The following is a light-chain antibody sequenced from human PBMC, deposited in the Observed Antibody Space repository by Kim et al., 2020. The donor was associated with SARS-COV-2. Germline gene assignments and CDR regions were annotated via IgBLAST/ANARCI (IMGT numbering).Light chain of an antibody. CDR1: NIGTKS. CDR3: QVWDSSSDRVI. J-gene: IGLJ2*01. Sequence: APGKTDRITCGGNNIGTKSVHWYQQKPGQAPMLIIQYDSDRPSGIPERFSGSNSGNTATLTIGRVEAGDEADYYCQVWDSSSDRVIFGGGTQLTVL. CDR2: YDS. V-gene: IGLV3-21*04.